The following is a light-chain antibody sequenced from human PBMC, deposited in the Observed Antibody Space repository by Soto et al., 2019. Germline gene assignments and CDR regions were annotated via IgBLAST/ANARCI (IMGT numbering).Light chain of an antibody. J-gene: IGKJ1*01. CDR2: DAS. V-gene: IGKV3-11*01. CDR1: QSVSGY. CDR3: QQRSKWRT. Sequence: EIVLKLSPATLSLSPGERAPLSCRASQSVSGYLAWYQQKPGQAPRLLIYDASKRATGIPARFSGSGFGTDFTLTISSLEPEDFAVYYCQQRSKWRTFGQGTKVDIK.